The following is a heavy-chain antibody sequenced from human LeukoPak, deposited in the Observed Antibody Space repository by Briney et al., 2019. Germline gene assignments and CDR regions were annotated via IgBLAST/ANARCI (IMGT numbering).Heavy chain of an antibody. CDR3: ARGQPYGDLGY. CDR2: INAGNGNT. J-gene: IGHJ4*02. Sequence: ASVKVSCKASGYTFTSYAMHWVRQAPGQRLEWMGWINAGNGNTKYSQEFQGRVTITRDTSASTAYMELRSLRSDDTAVYYCARGQPYGDLGYWGQGTLVTVSS. CDR1: GYTFTSYA. D-gene: IGHD4-17*01. V-gene: IGHV1-3*01.